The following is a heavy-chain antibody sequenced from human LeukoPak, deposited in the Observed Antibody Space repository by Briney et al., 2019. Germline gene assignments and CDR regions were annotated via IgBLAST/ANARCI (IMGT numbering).Heavy chain of an antibody. Sequence: GGSLRLSCAASGFTFSSYVMSWVRQAAGKGLEWVSSISNSGGRTYYADSVKGRFTISRDNSKNTLYLQMNSRRAEDTAVYYCAKEGFDSWGQGTLVTVSS. CDR3: AKEGFDS. J-gene: IGHJ4*02. CDR2: ISNSGGRT. V-gene: IGHV3-23*01. CDR1: GFTFSSYV.